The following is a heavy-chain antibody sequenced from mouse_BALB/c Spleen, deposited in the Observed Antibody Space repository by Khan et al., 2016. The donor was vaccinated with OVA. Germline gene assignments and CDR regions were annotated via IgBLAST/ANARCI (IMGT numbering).Heavy chain of an antibody. CDR3: ARSNYYGGSLYAIDY. D-gene: IGHD1-1*01. CDR2: IAPGSGGD. CDR1: GYTFTSYW. V-gene: IGHV1S41*01. Sequence: DLVKPGASVKLACKASGYTFTSYWINWIKQRPGQGPEWIGNIAPGSGGDYYNEIFKGMATLTVDTSSSTASIQLSRLSSEDSAVYFCARSNYYGGSLYAIDYWGQGTSVTVSS. J-gene: IGHJ4*01.